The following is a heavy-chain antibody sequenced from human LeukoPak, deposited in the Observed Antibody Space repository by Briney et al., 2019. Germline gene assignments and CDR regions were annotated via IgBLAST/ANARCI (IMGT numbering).Heavy chain of an antibody. J-gene: IGHJ5*02. CDR2: MNPNSGNT. CDR1: GYTFTSYD. D-gene: IGHD3-3*01. Sequence: ASVKVSCKASGYTFTSYDINWVRQATGQGLEWMGWMNPNSGNTGYAQKFQGRVTMTRNTSISTAYMELSSLRSEDKAVYYCARDTIFGGIWFDPWGQGTLVTVSS. CDR3: ARDTIFGGIWFDP. V-gene: IGHV1-8*01.